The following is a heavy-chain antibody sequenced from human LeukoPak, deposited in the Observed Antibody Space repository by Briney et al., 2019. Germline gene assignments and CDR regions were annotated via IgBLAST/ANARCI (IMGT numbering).Heavy chain of an antibody. D-gene: IGHD2-21*02. J-gene: IGHJ4*02. V-gene: IGHV3-23*01. CDR1: GFTFSSYA. CDR2: ISGSDGST. Sequence: PGGSLTLSCAASGFTFSSYAMSWVRQAPGKGLEWVSAISGSDGSTYYAASVKGRFTISRDNSKNTLYLQMNSLRAEDTAVYYCAKDLGYCGGDCSILYYFDYWGQGTLVTVSS. CDR3: AKDLGYCGGDCSILYYFDY.